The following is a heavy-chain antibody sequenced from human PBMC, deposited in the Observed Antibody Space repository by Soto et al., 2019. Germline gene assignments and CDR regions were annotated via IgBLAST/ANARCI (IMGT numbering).Heavy chain of an antibody. V-gene: IGHV3-30*18. J-gene: IGHJ6*02. D-gene: IGHD1-7*01. CDR1: GLTCSSYG. CDR3: AKAAGTTHYYYYYGMDV. Sequence: PGGSLRLSCAASGLTCSSYGMHWVRQSPGKGLEWVAVISYDGSNKYYADSVKGRFTISRDNSKNTLYLQMNSLRAEDTAVYYCAKAAGTTHYYYYYGMDVWGQGTTVTVSS. CDR2: ISYDGSNK.